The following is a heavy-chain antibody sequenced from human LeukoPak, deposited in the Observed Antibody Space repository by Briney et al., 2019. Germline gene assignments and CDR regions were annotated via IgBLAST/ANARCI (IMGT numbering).Heavy chain of an antibody. CDR2: ISGSGGST. CDR1: GFTLNNYA. J-gene: IGHJ4*02. D-gene: IGHD6-13*01. V-gene: IGHV3-23*01. CDR3: AKGRQQQLVTYFDY. Sequence: PGGSLRLSCAASGFTLNNYAMTWVRQAPGKGLEWVSAISGSGGSTYYADSVQGRFSISRDNSRNTLYLQMSSLRAEDTAVYYSAKGRQQQLVTYFDYWGQGTLVTVSS.